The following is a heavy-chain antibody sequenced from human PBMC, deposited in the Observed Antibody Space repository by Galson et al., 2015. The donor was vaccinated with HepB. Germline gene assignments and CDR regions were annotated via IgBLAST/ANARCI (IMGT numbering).Heavy chain of an antibody. CDR3: ARPGYSSGGRLGAFDI. CDR2: IYPGDSDT. CDR1: GYSFTSYW. V-gene: IGHV5-51*01. D-gene: IGHD6-19*01. J-gene: IGHJ3*02. Sequence: QSGAEVKKPGESLKISCKGSGYSFTSYWIGWVRQMPGKGLEWMGIIYPGDSDTRYSPSFQGQVTISADKSISTAYLQWSSLKASDTAMYYCARPGYSSGGRLGAFDIWGQGTMVTVSS.